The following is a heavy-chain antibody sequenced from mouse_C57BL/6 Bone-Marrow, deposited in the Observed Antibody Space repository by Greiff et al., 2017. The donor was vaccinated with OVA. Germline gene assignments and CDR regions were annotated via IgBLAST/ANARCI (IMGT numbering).Heavy chain of an antibody. CDR2: IDPENGDT. J-gene: IGHJ4*01. CDR3: TTWAMDY. Sequence: VHVKQSGAELVRPGASVQLSCTASGFNIKDDYMHWVKQRPEQGLEWIGWIDPENGDTEYASKFQGKATITSDTSSNTAYLQLSSLTSEDTAVYYCTTWAMDYWGQGTSVTVSS. V-gene: IGHV14-4*01. CDR1: GFNIKDDY.